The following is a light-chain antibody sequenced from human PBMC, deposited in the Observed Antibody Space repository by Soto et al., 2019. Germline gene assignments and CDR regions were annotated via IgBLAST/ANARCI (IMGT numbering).Light chain of an antibody. CDR3: QQRSEWPRT. V-gene: IGKV3-11*01. J-gene: IGKJ1*01. Sequence: EIVLTQSPATLSLSPGGKATLSCRASQSISSSLAWYQKKPGQAPRLLIYDASSRATGFPARFSGSGSGTDFTLTIDSLEPEDFAVYYCQQRSEWPRTFGQGTKVEIK. CDR2: DAS. CDR1: QSISSS.